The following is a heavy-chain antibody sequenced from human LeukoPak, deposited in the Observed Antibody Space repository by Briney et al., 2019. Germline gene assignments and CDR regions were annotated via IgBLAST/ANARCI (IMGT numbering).Heavy chain of an antibody. V-gene: IGHV4-34*01. Sequence: SETLSLTCAVYGGSFSGYYWSWIRQPPGKGLEWIGEINHSGSTNYNPSLKSRVTISVDTSKNQFSLKLSSVTAADTAVYYCARGETYYYGSGKNYYYYYMDVRGKGTTVTVSS. CDR3: ARGETYYYGSGKNYYYYYMDV. CDR2: INHSGST. D-gene: IGHD3-10*01. J-gene: IGHJ6*03. CDR1: GGSFSGYY.